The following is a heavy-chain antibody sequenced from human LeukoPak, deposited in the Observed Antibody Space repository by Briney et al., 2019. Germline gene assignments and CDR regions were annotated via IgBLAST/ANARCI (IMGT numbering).Heavy chain of an antibody. CDR1: GFTFSSYG. D-gene: IGHD2-8*02. CDR3: ATYRQVLLPFES. CDR2: ISGSGGST. J-gene: IGHJ4*02. Sequence: GGSLRLSCAASGFTFSSYGMSWVRQAPGKGLEWVSAISGSGGSTYYADSVKGRFTISRDNSKSTLSLQMNSLRAEDTAIYYCATYRQVLLPFESWGQGTLVTVSS. V-gene: IGHV3-23*01.